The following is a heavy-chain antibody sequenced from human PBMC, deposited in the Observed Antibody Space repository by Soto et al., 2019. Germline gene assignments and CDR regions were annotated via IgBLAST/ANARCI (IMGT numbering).Heavy chain of an antibody. CDR3: AKDFGGYYYDSSGYYGAVYFDY. CDR1: GFTFSSYA. CDR2: ISGSGGST. Sequence: GGSLRLSCAASGFTFSSYAMSWVRQAPGKGLEWVSAISGSGGSTYYADSVKGRFTISRDNSKNTLYLQMNSLRAEDTAVYYCAKDFGGYYYDSSGYYGAVYFDYWGQGTLVTVSS. V-gene: IGHV3-23*01. D-gene: IGHD3-22*01. J-gene: IGHJ4*02.